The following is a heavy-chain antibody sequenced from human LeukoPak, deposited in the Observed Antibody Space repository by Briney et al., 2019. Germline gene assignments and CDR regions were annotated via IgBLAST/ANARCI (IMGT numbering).Heavy chain of an antibody. CDR2: ISGSGGST. J-gene: IGHJ4*02. CDR1: GFTFSSYA. D-gene: IGHD3-3*01. Sequence: PGGSLRLSCAASGFTFSSYAMSWVRQAPGKGLEWVSAISGSGGSTYYADSVKGRFTISRDNSKNTLYLQMNSLRAEDTAVYCCAKVAADFWSGYWYYFDYWGQGTLVTVSS. CDR3: AKVAADFWSGYWYYFDY. V-gene: IGHV3-23*01.